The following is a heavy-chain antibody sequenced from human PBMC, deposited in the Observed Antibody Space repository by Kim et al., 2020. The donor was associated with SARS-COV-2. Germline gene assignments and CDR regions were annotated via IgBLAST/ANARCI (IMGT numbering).Heavy chain of an antibody. V-gene: IGHV4-34*01. Sequence: SETLSLTCAVYGGSFSGYYWSWIRQPPGKGLEWIGEINHSGSTNYNPSLKSRVTISVDTSKNQFSLKLSSVTAADTAVYYCARWKTTWRGGMDVWGQGTTVTVSS. CDR2: INHSGST. D-gene: IGHD4-4*01. CDR3: ARWKTTWRGGMDV. J-gene: IGHJ6*02. CDR1: GGSFSGYY.